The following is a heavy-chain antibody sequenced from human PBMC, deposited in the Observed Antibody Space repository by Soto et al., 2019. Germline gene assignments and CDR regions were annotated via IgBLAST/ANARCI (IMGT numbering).Heavy chain of an antibody. J-gene: IGHJ5*02. Sequence: KPSETLSLTCTVSGGSISSSSYYWGWIRQPPGKGLEWIGSIYYSGSTYYNPSLKSRVTISVDTSKNQFSLKLSSVTAADTAVYYCATTPQGGWIQLSSGGNNWFDPWGQGTLVTVSS. CDR1: GGSISSSSYY. CDR3: ATTPQGGWIQLSSGGNNWFDP. D-gene: IGHD5-18*01. CDR2: IYYSGST. V-gene: IGHV4-39*01.